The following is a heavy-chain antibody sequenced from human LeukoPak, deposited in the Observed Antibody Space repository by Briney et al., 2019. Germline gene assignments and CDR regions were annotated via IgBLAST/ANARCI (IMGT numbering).Heavy chain of an antibody. CDR2: INHSGST. CDR3: ANLLGYCSSTSCYGGLDAFDI. Sequence: GSLRLSCAASGFTFSKFPMGWVRQPPGKGLEWIGEINHSGSTNYNPSLKSRVTISVDTSKNQFALKLSSVTAANTAVYYCANLLGYCSSTSCYGGLDAFDIWGQGTMVTVSS. CDR1: GFTFSKFP. V-gene: IGHV4-34*08. D-gene: IGHD2-2*01. J-gene: IGHJ3*02.